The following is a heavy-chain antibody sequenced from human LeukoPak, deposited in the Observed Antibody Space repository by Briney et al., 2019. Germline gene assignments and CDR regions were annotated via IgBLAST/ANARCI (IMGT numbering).Heavy chain of an antibody. D-gene: IGHD6-19*01. CDR2: INPSGGST. J-gene: IGHJ4*02. CDR3: ARDPSWGQWLAYFDY. Sequence: ASVKLSFNAAGYTFTSYYIHLERHAPGQGLEWMGIINPSGGSTSYAQKFQGRVIMARDMSTSTVYMELSSLRSEETAVYYCARDPSWGQWLAYFDYWGQGTLVTVSS. CDR1: GYTFTSYY. V-gene: IGHV1-46*01.